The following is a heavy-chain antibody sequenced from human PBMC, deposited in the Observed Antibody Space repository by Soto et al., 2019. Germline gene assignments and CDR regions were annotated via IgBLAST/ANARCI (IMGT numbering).Heavy chain of an antibody. J-gene: IGHJ4*02. CDR2: IHTGGQSI. CDR1: GFDFSRSE. Sequence: GGSLRLSCEASGFDFSRSEMNWVRQVPGKGLEWIAYIHTGGQSIYYGDSMKGRFTISRDNGKNSLYLEMHSLRAEDTAVYYCARESEDLTSNFDYWGQGTLVTVSS. V-gene: IGHV3-48*03. CDR3: ARESEDLTSNFDY.